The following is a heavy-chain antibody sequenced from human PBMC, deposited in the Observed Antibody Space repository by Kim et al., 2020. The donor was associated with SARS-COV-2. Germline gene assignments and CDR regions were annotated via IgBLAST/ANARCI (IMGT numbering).Heavy chain of an antibody. CDR2: INHSGST. V-gene: IGHV4-34*01. J-gene: IGHJ6*02. CDR1: GGSFSGYY. CDR3: ARGRFGGRPYGMDV. Sequence: SETLSLTCAVYGGSFSGYYWSWIRQPPGKGLEWIGEINHSGSTNYNPSLKSRVTISVDTSKNQFSLKLSSVTAADTAVYYCARGRFGGRPYGMDVWGQGTTVIVSS. D-gene: IGHD3-10*01.